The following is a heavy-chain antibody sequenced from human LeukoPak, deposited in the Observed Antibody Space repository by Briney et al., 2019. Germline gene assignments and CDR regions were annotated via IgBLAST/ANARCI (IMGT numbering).Heavy chain of an antibody. CDR3: ARRIAAAGVGIVY. CDR2: MNPDSGNT. J-gene: IGHJ4*02. Sequence: GASVKVSCKASGHTFTSYDINCVRQATGQRLKWMGWMNPDSGNTGYAQKFQGRVTMTRNPSISTAYMELSSLTSEDTAVYYCARRIAAAGVGIVYWGQGTLVTVSS. CDR1: GHTFTSYD. V-gene: IGHV1-8*01. D-gene: IGHD6-13*01.